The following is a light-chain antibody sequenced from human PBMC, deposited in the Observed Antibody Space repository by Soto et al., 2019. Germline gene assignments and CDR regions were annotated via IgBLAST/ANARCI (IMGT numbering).Light chain of an antibody. CDR1: QSVSRSY. CDR2: GAS. CDR3: QQYGSSPT. V-gene: IGKV3-20*01. J-gene: IGKJ4*01. Sequence: EIVLTQSPDTLSLSPGERATLSCRASQSVSRSYFSWYQQKPGQAPRLLMYGASSRATGIPDRFSGSGSGTDSTLTISRLEPEDGAVYYCQQYGSSPTFGGGTKVEIK.